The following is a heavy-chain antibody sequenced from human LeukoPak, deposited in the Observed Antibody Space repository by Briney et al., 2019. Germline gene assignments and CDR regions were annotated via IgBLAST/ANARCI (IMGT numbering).Heavy chain of an antibody. CDR1: GYSFTSYW. Sequence: GESLKISCKGSGYSFTSYWISWVRQMPGKGLERMGRIDPSDSYTNYSPSFQGHVTISADKSISTAYLQWSSLKASDTAMYYCASTDCSSTSCYAGYWGQGTLVTVST. V-gene: IGHV5-10-1*01. J-gene: IGHJ4*02. CDR2: IDPSDSYT. CDR3: ASTDCSSTSCYAGY. D-gene: IGHD2-2*01.